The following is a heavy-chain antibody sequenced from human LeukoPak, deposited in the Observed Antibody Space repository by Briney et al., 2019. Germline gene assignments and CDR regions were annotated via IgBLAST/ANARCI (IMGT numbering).Heavy chain of an antibody. J-gene: IGHJ4*02. CDR2: ISGSGGIT. CDR3: AKKSSGWYGDDY. Sequence: GGSLRLSCAASGFTFSSYAMSWVRQAPRKGLEWVSVISGSGGITYYADSVKGRFTISRDNSKNTLYLQMNSLRAEDTAVYYCAKKSSGWYGDDYWGQGTLVTVSS. CDR1: GFTFSSYA. D-gene: IGHD6-19*01. V-gene: IGHV3-23*01.